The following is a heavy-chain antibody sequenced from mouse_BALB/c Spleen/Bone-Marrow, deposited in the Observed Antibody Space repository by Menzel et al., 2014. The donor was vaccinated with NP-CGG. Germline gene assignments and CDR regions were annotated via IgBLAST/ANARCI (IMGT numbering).Heavy chain of an antibody. CDR3: TIRYYAMDY. CDR2: IIPSSGYT. D-gene: IGHD1-1*01. Sequence: VQLQESGAELARPGASVKMSCQASGYTFTRYTMHWEKQRPGQGLEWIGYIIPSSGYTNYNQKFKDKVTLTADKSSSTAYMQLSSLTSEDSAVYYCTIRYYAMDYWGQGTSVTVSS. J-gene: IGHJ4*01. CDR1: GYTFTRYT. V-gene: IGHV1-4*01.